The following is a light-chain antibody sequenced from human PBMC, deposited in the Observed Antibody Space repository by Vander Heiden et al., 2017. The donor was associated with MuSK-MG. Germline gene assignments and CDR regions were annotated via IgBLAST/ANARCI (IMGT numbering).Light chain of an antibody. CDR3: TSFAGTNIFQV. CDR2: EVT. CDR1: SSDVGGYNY. J-gene: IGLJ2*01. V-gene: IGLV2-8*01. Sequence: QSALTQPPSASGSPGQSVTISCTGTSSDVGGYNYVSWYQHHPGKAPKLIIDEVTERPSGVPDRFSGSKSGNTASLTVSGLQAEDEAVYFCTSFAGTNIFQVFGGGTQLTVL.